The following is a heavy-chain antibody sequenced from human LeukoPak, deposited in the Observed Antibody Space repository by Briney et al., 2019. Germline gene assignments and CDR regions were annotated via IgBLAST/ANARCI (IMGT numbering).Heavy chain of an antibody. V-gene: IGHV1-24*01. J-gene: IGHJ4*02. Sequence: ASVRVSCKVSGYTLTELSMHWVRQAPGKGLEWMGGFDPEDGETIYAQKFQGRVTMTEGTSTDTAYMELSSLRSEDTAVYYCATEGYGDAFDYWGQGTLVTVSS. D-gene: IGHD4-17*01. CDR3: ATEGYGDAFDY. CDR1: GYTLTELS. CDR2: FDPEDGET.